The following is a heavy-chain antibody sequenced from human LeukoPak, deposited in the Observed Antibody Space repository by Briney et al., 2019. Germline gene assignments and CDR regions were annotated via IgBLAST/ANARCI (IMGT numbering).Heavy chain of an antibody. CDR1: GFTFSIHD. J-gene: IGHJ5*02. Sequence: GGSLRLSCAASGFTFSIHDMDWVRQAPGKGLEWVSHISSSGSTIYYADSVKGRFTISRDNAKNSLYLQMNSLRAEDTAVYYCALGLPLRFDPWGQGTLVTVSS. V-gene: IGHV3-48*03. CDR2: ISSSGSTI. CDR3: ALGLPLRFDP. D-gene: IGHD3-16*01.